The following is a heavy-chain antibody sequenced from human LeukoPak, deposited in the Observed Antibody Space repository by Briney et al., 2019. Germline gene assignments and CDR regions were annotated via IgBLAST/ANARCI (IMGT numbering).Heavy chain of an antibody. CDR3: ARSTSFGSGSYPFDY. CDR1: GFTFSSYA. V-gene: IGHV3-23*01. D-gene: IGHD3-10*01. CDR2: ISGGGGST. Sequence: GGSLRLSCVASGFTFSSYAMSWVRQAPGKGLEWVSAISGGGGSTYYADSVKGRFTISRDNSKNTLYLQMNSLRAEDTAVYYCARSTSFGSGSYPFDYWGQGTLVTVSS. J-gene: IGHJ4*02.